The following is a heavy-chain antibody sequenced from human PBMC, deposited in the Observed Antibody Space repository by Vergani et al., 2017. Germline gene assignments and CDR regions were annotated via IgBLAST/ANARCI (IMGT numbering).Heavy chain of an antibody. J-gene: IGHJ4*02. CDR3: ARADNYYDSSGYYYGV. CDR1: GGSFSGYY. D-gene: IGHD3-22*01. CDR2: INHSGST. Sequence: QVQLQQWGAGLLKPSETLSLTCAVYGGSFSGYYWSWIRQPPGKGLEWIGEINHSGSTNYNPSLKSRVTISVDTSKNQFSLKLSSVTAADTAVYYCARADNYYDSSGYYYGVWGQGTLVTVSS. V-gene: IGHV4-34*01.